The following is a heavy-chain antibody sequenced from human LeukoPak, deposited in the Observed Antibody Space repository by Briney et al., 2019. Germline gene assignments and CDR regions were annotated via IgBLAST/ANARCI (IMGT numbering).Heavy chain of an antibody. Sequence: SETLSLTCSVSDDSFSPHYWTWIRHPPGKGLEWIGYISSIGSTNYNPSLKSRVTITVDTSKKQFSLKMTSVTAADTAVYYCARDPTTVTKGLDVWGQGTMVTVSS. CDR2: ISSIGST. CDR3: ARDPTTVTKGLDV. J-gene: IGHJ3*01. CDR1: DDSFSPHY. V-gene: IGHV4-59*11. D-gene: IGHD4-17*01.